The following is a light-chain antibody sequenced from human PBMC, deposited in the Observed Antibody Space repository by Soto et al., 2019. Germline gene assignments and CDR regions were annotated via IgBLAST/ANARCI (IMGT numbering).Light chain of an antibody. V-gene: IGKV3-20*01. J-gene: IGKJ1*01. CDR1: QSVRDRY. Sequence: ESVWTQSPGSLCLAPGERAALGGRGSQSVRDRYLAWYQQKPGQAPSLLIYDTSTRATGVPDRFSGSGSGTDFALTISRVEPEDFAIYFCQQYGSSPGTFGQGTKVDIK. CDR2: DTS. CDR3: QQYGSSPGT.